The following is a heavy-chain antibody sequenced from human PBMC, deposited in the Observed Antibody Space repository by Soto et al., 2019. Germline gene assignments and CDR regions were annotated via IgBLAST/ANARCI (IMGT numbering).Heavy chain of an antibody. CDR2: IYYSGNT. V-gene: IGHV4-59*08. CDR1: GGSISSYY. D-gene: IGHD3-9*01. CDR3: ARVLRERSGFTGSLDYYYYYYMDV. J-gene: IGHJ6*03. Sequence: PSETLSLTCTVSGGSISSYYLSWIRQPPGKGLEWIGYIYYSGNTNYNPSLKSRVTISVDTSKNQFSLKLSSVTAADTAVYYCARVLRERSGFTGSLDYYYYYYMDVWGKGTTVTVSS.